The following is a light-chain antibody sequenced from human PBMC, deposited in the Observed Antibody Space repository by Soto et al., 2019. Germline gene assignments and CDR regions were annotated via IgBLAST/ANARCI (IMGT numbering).Light chain of an antibody. CDR1: QSILFSSNNKNY. Sequence: DIVMTQSPDSLAVSLGERATINCKSSQSILFSSNNKNYLTWYQQKPGQPPKPLIYWASTRESGVPDRFSGSGSGTDFTLTISSLQAEDVAVYYCQQYYCTPVTFGGGTKVEIK. V-gene: IGKV4-1*01. CDR3: QQYYCTPVT. J-gene: IGKJ4*01. CDR2: WAS.